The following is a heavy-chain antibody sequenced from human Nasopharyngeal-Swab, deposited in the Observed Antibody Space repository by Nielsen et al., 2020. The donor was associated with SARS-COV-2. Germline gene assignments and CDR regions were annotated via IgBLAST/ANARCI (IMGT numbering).Heavy chain of an antibody. CDR2: IYYSGST. CDR3: ARGLPMVRGVIRTSWFDP. Sequence: WIRQPPGKGLEWIGYIYYSGSTYYNPSLKSRVTLSVDTSKNQFSLKLSSVTAADTAVYYCARGLPMVRGVIRTSWFDPWGQGTLVTVSS. V-gene: IGHV4-30-4*01. D-gene: IGHD3-10*01. J-gene: IGHJ5*02.